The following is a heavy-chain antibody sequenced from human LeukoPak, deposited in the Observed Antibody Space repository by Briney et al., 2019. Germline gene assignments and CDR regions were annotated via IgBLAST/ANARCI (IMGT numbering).Heavy chain of an antibody. D-gene: IGHD5-12*01. J-gene: IGHJ2*01. CDR2: IGTAGDT. V-gene: IGHV3-13*01. Sequence: GGSLRLSCAASGFTFSSYDMHWVRQATGRGLEWVSAIGTAGDTYYPGSVKGRFTISRENAKNSLYLQMNSLRAGDTAVYYCARVRKYSGYYSWYFDLWGRGTLVTVSS. CDR3: ARVRKYSGYYSWYFDL. CDR1: GFTFSSYD.